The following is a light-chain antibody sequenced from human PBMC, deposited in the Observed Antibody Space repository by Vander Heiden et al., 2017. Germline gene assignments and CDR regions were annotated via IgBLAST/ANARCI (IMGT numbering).Light chain of an antibody. CDR2: DAS. J-gene: IGKJ1*01. CDR3: QQRSNWWT. Sequence: EIVLTQSPATLSLSPGERATLSCRASQSVSSYLDWYQQKPGQAPRLLIYDASNRATGIPDRFSGSGSGTDFTLTISSLEPEDFAVYYCQQRSNWWTFGQGTKVEIK. CDR1: QSVSSY. V-gene: IGKV3-11*01.